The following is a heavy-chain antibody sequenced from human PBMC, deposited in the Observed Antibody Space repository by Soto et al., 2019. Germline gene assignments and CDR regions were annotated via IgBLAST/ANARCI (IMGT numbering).Heavy chain of an antibody. CDR3: ATRDYDILTGYLHI. D-gene: IGHD3-9*01. J-gene: IGHJ1*01. V-gene: IGHV1-2*02. CDR2: INADSGDT. CDR1: EHTSTIYY. Sequence: QAHLVQSGAEVRKPGASVKVSCQALEHTSTIYYIHCMRQARGQGLEWMGWINADSGDTTYAEDFRGRVTFTRDTSTSTFHMELSRLRLDDTAMYFCATRDYDILTGYLHIWGQGTLITVSS.